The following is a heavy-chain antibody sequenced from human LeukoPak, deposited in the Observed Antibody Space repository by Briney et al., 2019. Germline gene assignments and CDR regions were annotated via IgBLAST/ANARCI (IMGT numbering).Heavy chain of an antibody. CDR1: GYTFTSYG. Sequence: ASVKVSCKASGYTFTSYGINWVRQAPGQGLEWMGWISAHNGNTNYAQKLQGRVTMTTDTSTSTAYMELRSLRSDDTAVYYCARDLDQYSGRYGGFGHDFWGQGTLVTVSS. CDR3: ARDLDQYSGRYGGFGHDF. CDR2: ISAHNGNT. J-gene: IGHJ4*02. V-gene: IGHV1-18*01. D-gene: IGHD1-26*01.